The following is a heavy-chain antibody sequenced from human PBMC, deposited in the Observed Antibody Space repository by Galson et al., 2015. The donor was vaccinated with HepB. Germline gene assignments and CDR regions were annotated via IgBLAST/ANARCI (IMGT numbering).Heavy chain of an antibody. Sequence: SLRLSCAASGFTFSSYAMSWVRQAPGKGLEWVSDISGSGGSTYYADSVKGRFTISRDNSKNTLHLQMNSLRAEDTAVYYCAKGYYGSGSSYFDYWGQGTLVTVSS. V-gene: IGHV3-23*01. CDR1: GFTFSSYA. D-gene: IGHD3-10*01. J-gene: IGHJ4*02. CDR3: AKGYYGSGSSYFDY. CDR2: ISGSGGST.